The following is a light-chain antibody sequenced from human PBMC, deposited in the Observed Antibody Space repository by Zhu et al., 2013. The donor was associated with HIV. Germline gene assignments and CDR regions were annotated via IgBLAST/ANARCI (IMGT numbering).Light chain of an antibody. CDR3: SLYTKRWSLLS. CDR1: TSDVGGYNY. J-gene: IGLJ2*01. Sequence: QSALTQPASVSGSPGQSITISCTGTTSDVGGYNYVSWYQQHPGKAPKLMIYEVSNRPSGVSNRFSGSKSGDTASLTISGLRVEDEGDYFCSLYTKRWSLLSFGGGTKLTV. V-gene: IGLV2-14*01. CDR2: EVS.